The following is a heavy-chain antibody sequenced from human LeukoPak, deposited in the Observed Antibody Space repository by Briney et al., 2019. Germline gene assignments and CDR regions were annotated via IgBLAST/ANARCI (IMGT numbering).Heavy chain of an antibody. J-gene: IGHJ4*02. CDR1: RYSISSGYY. CDR2: IYYSGST. CDR3: ARVADYGDYALPY. D-gene: IGHD4-17*01. Sequence: SETLSLTCAVSRYSISSGYYWGWIRQPPGKGLEWIGYIYYSGSTNYNPSLKSRVTISVDTSKNQFSLKLSSVTAADTAVYYCARVADYGDYALPYWGQGTLVTVSS. V-gene: IGHV4-59*01.